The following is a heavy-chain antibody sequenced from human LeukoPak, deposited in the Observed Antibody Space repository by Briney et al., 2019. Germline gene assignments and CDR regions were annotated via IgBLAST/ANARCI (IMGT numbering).Heavy chain of an antibody. J-gene: IGHJ6*03. V-gene: IGHV4-59*01. CDR1: GGSISSYY. CDR3: ARTTEGYCRGRSCYSYYYYMDV. D-gene: IGHD2-15*01. CDR2: IYYSGST. Sequence: SETLSLTFTVSGGSISSYYWSWIRPPPGKGLEWIGYIYYSGSTNYNPSLKSRVTISVDTSKNQFSLKLSSVTAADTAVYYCARTTEGYCRGRSCYSYYYYMDVWGKGTTVTVSS.